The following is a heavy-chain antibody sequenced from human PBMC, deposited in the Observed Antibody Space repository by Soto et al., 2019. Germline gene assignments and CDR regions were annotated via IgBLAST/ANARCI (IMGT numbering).Heavy chain of an antibody. J-gene: IGHJ3*02. D-gene: IGHD3-3*01. CDR3: AGGGGVGVAGSAAFDM. CDR1: GYPVTAYY. Sequence: QLHLVQSGAVVKKPGASVTVSCSASGYPVTAYYMHWVRQAPGRGLEWMGGINPATGAAKYTQTFPGRGHIARGTSKGSVFNEPGGLASGGQGRLFLAGGGGVGVAGSAAFDMWGQGTLVTVSS. V-gene: IGHV1-2*01. CDR2: INPATGAA.